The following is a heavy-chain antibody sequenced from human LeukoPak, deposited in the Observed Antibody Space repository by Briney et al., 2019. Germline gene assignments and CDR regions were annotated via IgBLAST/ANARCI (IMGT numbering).Heavy chain of an antibody. V-gene: IGHV3-48*03. CDR3: AKGRYDSSGYYAS. J-gene: IGHJ4*02. Sequence: GGSLRLSCAASGFTFSSYEMNWVRQAPGKGLEWVSYISSSGSTIYYADSVKGRFTISRDNSKNTLYLQMNSLRAEDTAVYYCAKGRYDSSGYYASWGQGTLVTVSS. CDR1: GFTFSSYE. D-gene: IGHD3-22*01. CDR2: ISSSGSTI.